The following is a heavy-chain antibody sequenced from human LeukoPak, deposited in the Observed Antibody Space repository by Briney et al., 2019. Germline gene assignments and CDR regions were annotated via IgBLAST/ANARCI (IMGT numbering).Heavy chain of an antibody. CDR3: ARGLYRRATSHFDY. Sequence: PSETLSLTCTVSGGSISSHYWSWIRQPPGKGLKWIGYIYYSGSTNYNPSLKSRVTISVDTSKNQFSLKLSSVTAADTAVYYCARGLYRRATSHFDYWGQGTLVTASS. J-gene: IGHJ4*02. CDR1: GGSISSHY. V-gene: IGHV4-59*11. CDR2: IYYSGST. D-gene: IGHD5-24*01.